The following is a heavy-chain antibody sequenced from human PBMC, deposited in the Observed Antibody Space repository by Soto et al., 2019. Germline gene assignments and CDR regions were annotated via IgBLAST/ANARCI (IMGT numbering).Heavy chain of an antibody. D-gene: IGHD3-22*01. V-gene: IGHV3-9*01. CDR2: ISWNSGSI. CDR1: GFTFDDYA. CDR3: AKELDSSGYGKIEY. J-gene: IGHJ4*02. Sequence: SLRLSCAASGFTFDDYAMHWVRQAPGKGLEWVSGISWNSGSIGYADSVKGRFTISRDNAKNSLYLQMNSLRAEDTALYYCAKELDSSGYGKIEYWGQGTLGTVPQ.